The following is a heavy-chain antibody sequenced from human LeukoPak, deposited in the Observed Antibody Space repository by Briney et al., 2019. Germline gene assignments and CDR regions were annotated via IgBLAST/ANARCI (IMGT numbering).Heavy chain of an antibody. Sequence: ASVKVSCKASGYTFTGYYMHWVRQAPGQGLEWMGWINPNSGGTNYAQKFQGRVTMTRDTSINTVYMELSGLTSDDTALYYCARGPNHYYYMDFWGRGTTVSVSS. CDR1: GYTFTGYY. CDR2: INPNSGGT. V-gene: IGHV1-2*02. J-gene: IGHJ6*03. D-gene: IGHD2-8*01. CDR3: ARGPNHYYYMDF.